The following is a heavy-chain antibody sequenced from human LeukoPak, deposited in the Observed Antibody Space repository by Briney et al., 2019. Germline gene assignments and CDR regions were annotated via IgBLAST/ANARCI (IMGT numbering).Heavy chain of an antibody. V-gene: IGHV3-23*01. CDR3: AKHYGVGGTRWFDP. J-gene: IGHJ5*02. D-gene: IGHD1-26*01. Sequence: QPGGSLRLSCEASGFTFNTFWMNWVRQAPGKGLEWVSTISGSGDITYYADSVKDRFTISRDNSKNTLYLQMNSLRAEDTAVYYCAKHYGVGGTRWFDPWGQGTLVTVSS. CDR1: GFTFNTFW. CDR2: ISGSGDIT.